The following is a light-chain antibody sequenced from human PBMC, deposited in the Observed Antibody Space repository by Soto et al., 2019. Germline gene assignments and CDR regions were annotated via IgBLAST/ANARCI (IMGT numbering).Light chain of an antibody. CDR2: EVI. CDR3: SSYTGTNNLYG. CDR1: SSDIGGYNY. J-gene: IGLJ1*01. V-gene: IGLV2-8*01. Sequence: QSVLTQPPSASGSPGQSVTISCTGTSSDIGGYNYVSWYQQHPGKAPKLMIYEVIKRPSGVPDRFSVSRSGNTASLTVSGLQAEDEADYYCSSYTGTNNLYGFGTGTKVTVL.